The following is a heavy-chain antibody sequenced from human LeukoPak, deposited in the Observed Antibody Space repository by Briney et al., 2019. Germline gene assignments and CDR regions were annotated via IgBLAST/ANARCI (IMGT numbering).Heavy chain of an antibody. Sequence: GGSLRLSCAASGFTFGRYSMNWVRQAPGKELEWISSISGSGSFLYHADSVKGRFTMSRDNANNLIYLQMNSLRDEDTALYFCARERTGRYVDWSLDFWGQGTLVTVSS. CDR1: GFTFGRYS. V-gene: IGHV3-21*01. CDR2: ISGSGSFL. CDR3: ARERTGRYVDWSLDF. D-gene: IGHD3-9*01. J-gene: IGHJ4*02.